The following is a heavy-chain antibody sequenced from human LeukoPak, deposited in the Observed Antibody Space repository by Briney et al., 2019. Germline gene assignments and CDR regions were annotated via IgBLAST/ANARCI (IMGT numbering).Heavy chain of an antibody. Sequence: PSETLSLTCTVSGDSISRYYWSWIRQPPGEGLEWIGYIYYTGTTNYNPSLKSRVTITVDTSKNQFSLRLSSVTAADTAVYYCASLDYGDYVDYYYGMDVWGQGTTVTVSS. CDR3: ASLDYGDYVDYYYGMDV. D-gene: IGHD4-17*01. CDR1: GDSISRYY. V-gene: IGHV4-59*01. J-gene: IGHJ6*02. CDR2: IYYTGTT.